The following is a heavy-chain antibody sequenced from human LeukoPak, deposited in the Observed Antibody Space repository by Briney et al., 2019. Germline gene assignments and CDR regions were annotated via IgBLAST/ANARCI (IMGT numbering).Heavy chain of an antibody. V-gene: IGHV4-59*08. CDR3: ARRQTASGTKYFDY. J-gene: IGHJ4*02. Sequence: SETLSLTCTVSGGSISTYFWSWIRQPPGKGLERIGHIYFSGTTNYNPSLKSRVTMSVDTSKNQFSLKVSSVTAADTAVYYCARRQTASGTKYFDYWGQGTLVPVSS. CDR2: IYFSGTT. CDR1: GGSISTYF. D-gene: IGHD3-10*01.